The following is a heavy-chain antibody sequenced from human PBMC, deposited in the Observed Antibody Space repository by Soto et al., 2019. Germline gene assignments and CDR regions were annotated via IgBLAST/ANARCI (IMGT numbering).Heavy chain of an antibody. Sequence: QITLKESGPTLVKPTQTLTLTCTFSGFSLSTSGVGVGWIRQPLGKALEWLALIYWDDDKRYSPSLKSRLTITKDTSNNQVVLKMTNMDPVDTATYYCAHRPEIATTQTHLDYWGQGTLVTVSS. D-gene: IGHD1-1*01. V-gene: IGHV2-5*02. CDR3: AHRPEIATTQTHLDY. CDR1: GFSLSTSGVG. CDR2: IYWDDDK. J-gene: IGHJ4*02.